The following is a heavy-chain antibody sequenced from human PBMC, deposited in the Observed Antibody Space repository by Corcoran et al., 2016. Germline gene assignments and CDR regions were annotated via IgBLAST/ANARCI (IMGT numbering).Heavy chain of an antibody. Sequence: QVQLVQSGAEVKKPGSSVKVSCKASGGTFSSYAISWVRQAPGQGLEWMGGIIPIFGTANYAQKFQGRVTITADESTSTAYMELSSMRSEDTAVDYCARWDIRDYSGSWSYYTSWGQGTLVTVSS. CDR3: ARWDIRDYSGSWSYYTS. V-gene: IGHV1-69*01. D-gene: IGHD3-10*01. J-gene: IGHJ4*02. CDR2: IIPIFGTA. CDR1: GGTFSSYA.